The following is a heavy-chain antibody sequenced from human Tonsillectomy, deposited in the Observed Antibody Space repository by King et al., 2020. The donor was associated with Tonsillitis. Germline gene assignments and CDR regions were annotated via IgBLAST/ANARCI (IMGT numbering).Heavy chain of an antibody. J-gene: IGHJ4*01. D-gene: IGHD3-10*01. CDR2: IYYSGST. V-gene: IGHV4-59*01. Sequence: VQLQESGPGLVKPSETLSLTCTVSGGSISSYYWSWIRQPPGKGLEWIGYIYYSGSTNYNPSLKSRVTISVDTSKNQFSLKLSSVTAADTAVYYCARSEWFVTKFDYWGHGTLVTVSS. CDR3: ARSEWFVTKFDY. CDR1: GGSISSYY.